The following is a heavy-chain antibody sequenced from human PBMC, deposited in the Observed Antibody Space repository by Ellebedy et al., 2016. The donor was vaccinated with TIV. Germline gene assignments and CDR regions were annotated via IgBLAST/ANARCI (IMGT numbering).Heavy chain of an antibody. CDR1: GGSIPSYY. CDR2: IYSSGST. J-gene: IGHJ3*01. Sequence: MPSETLSLTCTVSGGSIPSYYWTWIRQPAGKGLEWIGRIYSSGSTNYSPSLKSRVTMSVDTSKSQVSLKLTSVTAADTAVYYCARGGGDRPHALDVWGQGTKVTVSS. D-gene: IGHD3-10*01. CDR3: ARGGGDRPHALDV. V-gene: IGHV4-4*07.